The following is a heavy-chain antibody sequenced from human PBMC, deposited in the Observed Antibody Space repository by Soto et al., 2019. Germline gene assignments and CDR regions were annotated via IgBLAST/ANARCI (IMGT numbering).Heavy chain of an antibody. CDR3: VCLCYKLDWGDSWYYGMDV. CDR1: GGSISSSSYY. D-gene: IGHD2-21*02. V-gene: IGHV4-39*01. J-gene: IGHJ6*02. Sequence: SETLSLTCTVSGGSISSSSYYWGWIRQPPGKGLEWIGSIYYSGSTYYNPSLKSRVTISVDTSKNQFSLKLSSVTAADTAVYYCVCLCYKLDWGDSWYYGMDVWGQGTTVTVSS. CDR2: IYYSGST.